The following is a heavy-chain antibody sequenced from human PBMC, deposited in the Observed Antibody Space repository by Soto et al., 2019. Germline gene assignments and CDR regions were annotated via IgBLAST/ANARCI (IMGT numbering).Heavy chain of an antibody. Sequence: SETLSLTGTVSGGSISSYRWSWVRQPAGKGLEWIGRLNNYGNTHYNPSPKSRVTVSVDTSRNQFFLTLRSVTAADSAVYHCGRESGETWDYEASWGQGTPVTVSS. CDR2: LNNYGNT. CDR3: GRESGETWDYEAS. CDR1: GGSISSYR. J-gene: IGHJ5*02. D-gene: IGHD1-7*01. V-gene: IGHV4-4*07.